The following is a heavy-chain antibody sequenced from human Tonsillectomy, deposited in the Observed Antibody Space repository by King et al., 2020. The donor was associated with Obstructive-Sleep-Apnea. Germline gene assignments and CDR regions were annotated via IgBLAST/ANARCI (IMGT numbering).Heavy chain of an antibody. Sequence: ITLKESGPTLVKPTQTLTLTCTFSGFSLSTSGVGVGWIRPPPGKALEWLALIYWDDDKRYSPSLKSRLTITKDTSKNQVVLTMTNMDPVDTATYCCAHSHYGDYSFITFDVWGQGTMVTVSS. J-gene: IGHJ3*01. CDR3: AHSHYGDYSFITFDV. V-gene: IGHV2-5*02. CDR2: IYWDDDK. D-gene: IGHD4-17*01. CDR1: GFSLSTSGVG.